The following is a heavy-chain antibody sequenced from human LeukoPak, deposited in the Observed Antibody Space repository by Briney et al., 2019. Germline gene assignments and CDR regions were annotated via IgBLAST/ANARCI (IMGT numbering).Heavy chain of an antibody. D-gene: IGHD4-23*01. V-gene: IGHV3-21*01. Sequence: GGSLRLSCAASGFTISSYSMNWVRQAPGKGLEWVSSISSSSSYIYYADSVKGRFTISRDNAKNSLYLQMNSLRAEDTAVYYCARGDYGGPSGNYWGQGTLVTVSS. CDR1: GFTISSYS. CDR3: ARGDYGGPSGNY. J-gene: IGHJ4*02. CDR2: ISSSSSYI.